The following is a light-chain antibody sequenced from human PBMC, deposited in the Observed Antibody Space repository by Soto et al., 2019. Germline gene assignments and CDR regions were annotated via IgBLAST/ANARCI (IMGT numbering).Light chain of an antibody. J-gene: IGLJ3*02. CDR2: GSS. V-gene: IGLV1-40*01. CDR1: SSNIGAGYD. CDR3: QSYDSSLSGNWV. Sequence: QSVLTQPPSVSGAPGQRVTISCTGSSSNIGAGYDVLWYQQLPGTAPKLLIYGSSNRPSGVPDRFSGSKSGTSASLAITGLQAEDEADYYCQSYDSSLSGNWVFGGGTKLTVL.